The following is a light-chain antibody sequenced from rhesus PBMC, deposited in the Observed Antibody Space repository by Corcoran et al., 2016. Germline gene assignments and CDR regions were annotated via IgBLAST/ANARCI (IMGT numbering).Light chain of an antibody. J-gene: IGKJ4*01. Sequence: DIQLTQSPSSLSASVGDRVTITCRASQGISSYLAWYKQKPGKAPKLLIYDASNLQSGIPSRFIVSGSGTDFTLPISSLQPEDFAVYCCKRHNSYPLTFGGGAKVEIK. V-gene: IGKV1-38*01. CDR3: KRHNSYPLT. CDR2: DAS. CDR1: QGISSY.